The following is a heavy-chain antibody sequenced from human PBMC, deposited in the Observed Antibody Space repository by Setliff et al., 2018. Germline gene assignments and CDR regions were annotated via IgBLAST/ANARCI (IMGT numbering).Heavy chain of an antibody. D-gene: IGHD3-10*01. V-gene: IGHV3-48*01. CDR2: ISDNTRTK. CDR1: GFTFGHYS. J-gene: IGHJ3*01. Sequence: PGGSLRLSCVASGFTFGHYSMNWVRQTPGKGLEWVSYISDNTRTKFYADSVKARFTISRDNAKNSLYLQMNSLRAEDTALYYCARVPRNFYLVRGVLLGDGFDLWGQGTVVTVSS. CDR3: ARVPRNFYLVRGVLLGDGFDL.